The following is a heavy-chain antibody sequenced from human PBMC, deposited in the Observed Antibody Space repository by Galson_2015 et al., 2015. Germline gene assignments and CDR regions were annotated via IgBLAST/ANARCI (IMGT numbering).Heavy chain of an antibody. D-gene: IGHD6-6*01. CDR3: TTHSSSARYMDV. J-gene: IGHJ6*03. CDR1: GFTFSNAW. Sequence: SLRLSCAASGFTFSNAWMSWVRQAPGKGLEWVGRIKSKTDGGTTDYAAPVKGRFTISRDDSKNTLYLQMNSLKTEDTAVYYCTTHSSSARYMDVWGKGTTVTVSS. CDR2: IKSKTDGGTT. V-gene: IGHV3-15*01.